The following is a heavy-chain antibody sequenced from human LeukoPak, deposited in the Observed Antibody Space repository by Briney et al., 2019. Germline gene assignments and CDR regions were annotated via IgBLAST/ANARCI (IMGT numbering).Heavy chain of an antibody. V-gene: IGHV3-7*01. CDR1: GFTFSSYW. CDR3: ARDRYWWQH. D-gene: IGHD2-8*02. J-gene: IGHJ4*02. CDR2: IKQDGSEK. Sequence: GGSLRLSCAASGFTFSSYWKSWVRQAPGKGLEWVANIKQDGSEKYYVDSVKGRFTISRDKNSLYLQMNSRRAEDTAVYYCARDRYWWQHWGQGTLVTVSS.